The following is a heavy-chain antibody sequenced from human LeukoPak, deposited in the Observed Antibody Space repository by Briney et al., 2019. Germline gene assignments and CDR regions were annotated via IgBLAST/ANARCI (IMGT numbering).Heavy chain of an antibody. V-gene: IGHV3-23*01. CDR1: GFTFSSYG. J-gene: IGHJ4*02. CDR3: ARDRLKGPPVMDS. CDR2: ISESGDST. Sequence: GGSLRLSCAASGFTFSSYGMTWVRQAPGKGLEWVSSISESGDSTDDADSVKGRFTISRDNSKNTLFLQMHSLRVEDTAVYYCARDRLKGPPVMDSWGQGTLVTVSS. D-gene: IGHD3-16*01.